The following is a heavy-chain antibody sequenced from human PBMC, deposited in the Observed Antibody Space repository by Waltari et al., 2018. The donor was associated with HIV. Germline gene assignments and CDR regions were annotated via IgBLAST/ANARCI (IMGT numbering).Heavy chain of an antibody. CDR2: MYFGGTT. V-gene: IGHV3-53*01. J-gene: IGHJ6*02. CDR1: GFLVRTNH. Sequence: EVQLVESGGGLIQPGGSLRLSCAASGFLVRTNHMEWVRPAPGKGLWWVSHMYFGGTTFYADSVKGRCSISRDTIKNTMYLQMDSLRAEDTAVYYCARDPVDGSGSYRMDVWGQGTTVTVSS. D-gene: IGHD3-10*01. CDR3: ARDPVDGSGSYRMDV.